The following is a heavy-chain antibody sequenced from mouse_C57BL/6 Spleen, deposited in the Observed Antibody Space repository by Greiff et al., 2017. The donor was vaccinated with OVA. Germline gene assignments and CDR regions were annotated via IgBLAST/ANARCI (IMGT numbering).Heavy chain of an antibody. Sequence: ESGPGLVKPSQSLSLTCSVTGYSITSGYYWNWIRQFPGNKLEWMGYISYDGSNNYNPSLKNRISITRDTSKNQFFLKLNSVTTEDTATYYCAREDDYEGWFAYWGQGTLVTVSA. CDR2: ISYDGSN. V-gene: IGHV3-6*01. D-gene: IGHD2-4*01. J-gene: IGHJ3*01. CDR3: AREDDYEGWFAY. CDR1: GYSITSGYY.